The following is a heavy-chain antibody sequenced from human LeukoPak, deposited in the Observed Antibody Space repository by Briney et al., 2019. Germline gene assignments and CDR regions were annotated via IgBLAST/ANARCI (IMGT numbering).Heavy chain of an antibody. D-gene: IGHD2-15*01. CDR3: ARDPYCSGDNCYDVHLDF. CDR1: GYTFTSYY. Sequence: ASVKVSCKASGYTFTSYYMHWVRQAPGQGLEWMGIMNPSGGSTSYVQKFQGRVTMTRDMSTSTVYMELSSLRSEDTAVYYCARDPYCSGDNCYDVHLDFWGQGSLVTVSS. CDR2: MNPSGGST. V-gene: IGHV1-46*01. J-gene: IGHJ4*02.